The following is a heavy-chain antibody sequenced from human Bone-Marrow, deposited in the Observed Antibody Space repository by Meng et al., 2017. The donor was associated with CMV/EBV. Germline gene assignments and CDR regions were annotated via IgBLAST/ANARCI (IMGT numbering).Heavy chain of an antibody. CDR1: GASLSTGGMR. J-gene: IGHJ3*02. CDR2: IDWDDEE. CDR3: AHRREDCTNGVCYTEDAFDI. Sequence: SGPTLVKPTETLRLTCTLSGASLSTGGMRLSWIRQPPGKALEWLARIDWDDEEFYSPPLKTRLSISKDTSKNQVVLTMTNLDPVDTATYYCAHRREDCTNGVCYTEDAFDIWGQGTMVT. V-gene: IGHV2-70*12. D-gene: IGHD2-8*01.